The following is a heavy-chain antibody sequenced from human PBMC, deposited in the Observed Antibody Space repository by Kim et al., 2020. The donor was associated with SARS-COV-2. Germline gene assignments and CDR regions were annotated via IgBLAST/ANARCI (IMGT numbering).Heavy chain of an antibody. V-gene: IGHV4-34*01. J-gene: IGHJ4*02. Sequence: SETLSLTCAVYGGSFSGYYWSWIRQPPGKGLEWIGEINHSGSTNYNPSLKSRVTISVDTSKNQFSLKLSSVTAADTAVYYCARGEGTVADFKMDRGANMYYFDYWGQGTLVTVSS. CDR2: INHSGST. D-gene: IGHD6-19*01. CDR3: ARGEGTVADFKMDRGANMYYFDY. CDR1: GGSFSGYY.